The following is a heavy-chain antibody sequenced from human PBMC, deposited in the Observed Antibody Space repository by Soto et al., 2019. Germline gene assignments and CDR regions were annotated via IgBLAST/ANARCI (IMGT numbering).Heavy chain of an antibody. D-gene: IGHD1-1*01. V-gene: IGHV4-59*01. CDR2: IYDRGTT. CDR3: ARGGNWNSYYYRLDV. Sequence: SEALSLTCTVSGDSISSDYWSWIRQPPGKGLEWIAYIYDRGTTNYNPSLKSRVTISLDTSKNQFSLKMSSVTAADTAVYYCARGGNWNSYYYRLDVWGQGTTVTVSS. J-gene: IGHJ6*01. CDR1: GDSISSDY.